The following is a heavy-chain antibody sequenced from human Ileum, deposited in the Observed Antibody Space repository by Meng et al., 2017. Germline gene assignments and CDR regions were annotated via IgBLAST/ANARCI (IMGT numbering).Heavy chain of an antibody. CDR2: VKSDGGST. J-gene: IGHJ3*02. CDR1: GFTLSNYW. D-gene: IGHD3-10*01. Sequence: GGSLRLSCVASGFTLSNYWMYWVRQTPGKGLVWVSSVKSDGGSTNYADSVKGRFTVSRDNAKNTLYLQMDSLRAEDTAVYYCARGARGAPHDIWGQGTTVTVSS. CDR3: ARGARGAPHDI. V-gene: IGHV3-74*01.